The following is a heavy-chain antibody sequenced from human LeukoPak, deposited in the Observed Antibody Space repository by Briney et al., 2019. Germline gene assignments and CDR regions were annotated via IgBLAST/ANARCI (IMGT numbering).Heavy chain of an antibody. V-gene: IGHV3-30-3*01. Sequence: GRSLRLSCAASGFTFSSYAMHWVRQAPGKGLEWVAIILNDGSNQYYADSVKGRFTISRDNSKNTLYLQMNSLRGEDTAAYYCARGEVNGMDVWGQGTTVTVSS. CDR2: ILNDGSNQ. CDR1: GFTFSSYA. D-gene: IGHD1-26*01. CDR3: ARGEVNGMDV. J-gene: IGHJ6*02.